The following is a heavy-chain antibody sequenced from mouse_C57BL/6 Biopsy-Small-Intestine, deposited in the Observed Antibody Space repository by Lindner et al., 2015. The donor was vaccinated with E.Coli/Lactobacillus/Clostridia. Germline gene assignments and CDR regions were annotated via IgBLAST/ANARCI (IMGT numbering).Heavy chain of an antibody. V-gene: IGHV1-66*01. CDR1: GYSFTSYY. Sequence: VQLQESGPELVKPGASVKISCKASGYSFTSYYIHWVKQRPGQGLEWIGWIYPGSGNTKYNEKFKGKATLTADTSSSTAYMQLSSLTSEDSAVYYCARSANWDDGFAYWGQGTLVTVSA. D-gene: IGHD4-1*01. J-gene: IGHJ3*01. CDR2: IYPGSGNT. CDR3: ARSANWDDGFAY.